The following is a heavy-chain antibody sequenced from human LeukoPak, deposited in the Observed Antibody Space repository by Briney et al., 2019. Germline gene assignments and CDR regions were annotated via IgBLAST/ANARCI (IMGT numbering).Heavy chain of an antibody. CDR3: ATGESAPRNDY. CDR2: IISDGTGS. J-gene: IGHJ4*02. V-gene: IGHV3-74*01. CDR1: GFTFSSHW. Sequence: GGSLRLSCAASGFTFSSHWMHWVRQVPGKGLVWVGRIISDGTGSNYADFIEGRFTISRDNAKNILYLQMNSLRVEDAGVYYCATGESAPRNDYWGQGTLVTVSS. D-gene: IGHD6-25*01.